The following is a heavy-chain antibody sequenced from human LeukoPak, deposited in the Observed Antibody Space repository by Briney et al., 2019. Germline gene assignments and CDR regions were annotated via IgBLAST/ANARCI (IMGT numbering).Heavy chain of an antibody. J-gene: IGHJ1*01. Sequence: SGGSLRLSCVASEFIFSTHSMGWVRQAPGKGLEWVANIKEDGSEKYYVDSVKGRFTISRDNAKESLYLQMNSLRAEDTAVYYCARDGLASITMIRWGQGTLVTVSS. V-gene: IGHV3-7*03. CDR2: IKEDGSEK. D-gene: IGHD3-22*01. CDR3: ARDGLASITMIR. CDR1: EFIFSTHS.